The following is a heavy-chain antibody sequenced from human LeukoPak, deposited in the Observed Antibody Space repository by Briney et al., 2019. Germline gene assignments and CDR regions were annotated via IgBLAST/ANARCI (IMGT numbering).Heavy chain of an antibody. CDR1: GFTVSSNY. CDR2: IYSGGST. Sequence: GGSLRLSCAASGFTVSSNYMSWVRQAPGKGLEWVSVIYSGGSTYYADSVKGRFTISRDNSKNTLYLQMNSLRAEDTAVYYCATERIYRSRYTAFDYWGQGTLVTVSS. V-gene: IGHV3-53*01. D-gene: IGHD1-14*01. J-gene: IGHJ4*02. CDR3: ATERIYRSRYTAFDY.